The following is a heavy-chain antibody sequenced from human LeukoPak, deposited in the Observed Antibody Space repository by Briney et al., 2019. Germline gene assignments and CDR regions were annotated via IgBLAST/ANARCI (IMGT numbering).Heavy chain of an antibody. CDR3: VRGSRGSLNYFDF. Sequence: ASVKVSCKASGYTFTDYYMHWVRQAPGQGPEWMGWINPSSGGTNYAQKFQGRVTMTRDTSVSTAYMELSRLRSDDTALYYCVRGSRGSLNYFDFWGQGTLVTVSS. V-gene: IGHV1-2*02. CDR2: INPSSGGT. D-gene: IGHD3-22*01. CDR1: GYTFTDYY. J-gene: IGHJ4*02.